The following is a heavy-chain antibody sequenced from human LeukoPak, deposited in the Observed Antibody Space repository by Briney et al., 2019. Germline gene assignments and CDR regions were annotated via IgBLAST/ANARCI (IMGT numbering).Heavy chain of an antibody. J-gene: IGHJ4*02. Sequence: PGGSLRLSCSASGFPFSDYYMSWIRQSPGKGLEWVSYLSASGSDIYYADSVKGRFTISRDNAKNSLYLQMNSLRAEDTAVYYCARVGDYERIFDYWGQGTLVTVSS. CDR3: ARVGDYERIFDY. CDR1: GFPFSDYY. V-gene: IGHV3-11*01. CDR2: LSASGSDI. D-gene: IGHD4-17*01.